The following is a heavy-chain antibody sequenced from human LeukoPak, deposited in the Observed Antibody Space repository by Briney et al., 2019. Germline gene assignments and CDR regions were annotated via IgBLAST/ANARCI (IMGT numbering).Heavy chain of an antibody. D-gene: IGHD3-10*01. CDR1: GGSISSYY. J-gene: IGHJ3*02. Sequence: SETLSLTCTVSGGSISSYYWSWIRQPPGKGLEWIGEINHSGTTSYNPSLKSRLTISVDTSKDQFSLKLTSVTAADTAVFYCARHKTGARGFDIWGQGTMVTVSS. CDR2: INHSGTT. V-gene: IGHV4-34*01. CDR3: ARHKTGARGFDI.